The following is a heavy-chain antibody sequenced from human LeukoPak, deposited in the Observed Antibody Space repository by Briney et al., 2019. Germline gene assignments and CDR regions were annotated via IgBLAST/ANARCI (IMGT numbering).Heavy chain of an antibody. J-gene: IGHJ4*02. Sequence: GGSLRLPCAASGFTVSNNYMSWVRQAPGKRLEWVSVIYSGGSTSYADSVKGRFTISRDNSKNTLYLQMNSLRAEDTAVYYCASEYRGYNDGYDYWGQGTLVTVSS. V-gene: IGHV3-66*01. CDR2: IYSGGST. CDR1: GFTVSNNY. D-gene: IGHD5-18*01. CDR3: ASEYRGYNDGYDY.